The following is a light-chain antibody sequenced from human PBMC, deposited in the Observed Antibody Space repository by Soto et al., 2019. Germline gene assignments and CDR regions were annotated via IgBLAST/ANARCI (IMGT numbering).Light chain of an antibody. CDR3: QQRTLCQWP. V-gene: IGKV3-11*01. J-gene: IGKJ1*01. CDR2: DAS. CDR1: QSVGSH. Sequence: EIVLTQSPATLSLSPGERATLSCRASQSVGSHLAWYQQKPGQAPRLLISDASNRATGIPARFSGSGSGTDFSLTISSLEPDDVAVYSCQQRTLCQWPFGQGTKVDIK.